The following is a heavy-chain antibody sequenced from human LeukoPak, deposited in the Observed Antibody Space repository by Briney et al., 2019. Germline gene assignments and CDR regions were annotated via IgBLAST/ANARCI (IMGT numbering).Heavy chain of an antibody. CDR2: IYSGGST. J-gene: IGHJ4*02. V-gene: IGHV3-53*01. CDR1: GFTVSNNY. Sequence: GGSLRLACVVSGFTVSNNYMSGVRQAPRKGLEWVSLIYSGGSTYYADSVKGRFTISRDNSKNTVYLQMNSLRAEDTAMYYCARRDDHNGRDYWGQGTLVTVSS. D-gene: IGHD5-24*01. CDR3: ARRDDHNGRDY.